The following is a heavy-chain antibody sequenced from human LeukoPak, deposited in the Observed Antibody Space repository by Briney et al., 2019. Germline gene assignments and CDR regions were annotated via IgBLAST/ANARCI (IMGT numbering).Heavy chain of an antibody. CDR1: GYTFTGYY. CDR2: INPNSGGT. V-gene: IGHV1-2*02. CDR3: ASTIPHIVVVPAAMRPYYGMDV. J-gene: IGHJ6*02. Sequence: ASVKVSFKASGYTFTGYYMHWVRQAPGQGLEWMGWINPNSGGTNYAQKFQGRVTMTRDTSISTAYMELSRLRSDDTAVYYCASTIPHIVVVPAAMRPYYGMDVWGQGTTVTVSS. D-gene: IGHD2-2*01.